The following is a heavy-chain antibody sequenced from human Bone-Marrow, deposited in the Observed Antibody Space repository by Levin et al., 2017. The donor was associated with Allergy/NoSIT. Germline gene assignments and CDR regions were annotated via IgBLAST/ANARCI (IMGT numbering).Heavy chain of an antibody. J-gene: IGHJ4*02. V-gene: IGHV3-15*05. CDR2: IKRESDGGTT. CDR1: GFTFNSAW. Sequence: TGGSLRLSCAASGFTFNSAWMNWVRQAPGKGLEWVGRIKRESDGGTTDYAAPVKGRFTISRDDSKSMLFLQMDSLKPEDTAVYYCTPIMVATEGYWGQGTLVTVSS. CDR3: TPIMVATEGY. D-gene: IGHD5-12*01.